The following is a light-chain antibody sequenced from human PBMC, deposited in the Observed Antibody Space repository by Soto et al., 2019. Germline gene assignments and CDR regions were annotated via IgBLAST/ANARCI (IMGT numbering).Light chain of an antibody. Sequence: QSAQTQPASVSGSPGQAITISCTGTSSDVGDYNYVSWYQQHPDKAPKLMIYEVSNRPSGISNRFSGSKSGNTASLTISGLQAEDEADYYCSSYTNSNTWVFGGGTKLTVL. CDR2: EVS. CDR1: SSDVGDYNY. V-gene: IGLV2-14*01. J-gene: IGLJ3*02. CDR3: SSYTNSNTWV.